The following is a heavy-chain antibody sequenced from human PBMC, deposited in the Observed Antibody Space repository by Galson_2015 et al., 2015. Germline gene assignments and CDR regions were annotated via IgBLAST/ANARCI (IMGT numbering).Heavy chain of an antibody. Sequence: LRLSCAASGFPVSSNYMSWVRQAPGQGLEWVSVIYSGGSTYYADSVKGRFTISRDNSKNTLYLQMNRLRAEDTAVYYCARGIERSSGRHDALDIWAQGTMVAVAS. D-gene: IGHD6-19*01. CDR2: IYSGGST. CDR3: ARGIERSSGRHDALDI. V-gene: IGHV3-66*02. J-gene: IGHJ3*02. CDR1: GFPVSSNY.